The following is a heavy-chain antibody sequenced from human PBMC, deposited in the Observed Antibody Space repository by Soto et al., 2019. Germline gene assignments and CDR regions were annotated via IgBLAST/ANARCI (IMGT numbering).Heavy chain of an antibody. CDR2: IHYSGSP. CDR3: AREFKGDLVVVAAARGSYFDY. Sequence: SETLSLTCAVSGGSVSSGSYYWTWIRQPPGKGLECVGYIHYSGSPNYNPSLKSRVTISLDTSKNHFSLYLQMNSLRAEDTAIYYCAREFKGDLVVVAAARGSYFDYCGQGTLVTVSS. CDR1: GGSVSSGSYY. J-gene: IGHJ4*02. D-gene: IGHD2-15*01. V-gene: IGHV4-61*03.